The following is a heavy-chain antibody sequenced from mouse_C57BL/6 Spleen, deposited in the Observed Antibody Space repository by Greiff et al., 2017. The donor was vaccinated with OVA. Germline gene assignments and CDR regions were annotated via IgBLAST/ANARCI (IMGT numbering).Heavy chain of an antibody. CDR1: GYAFSSSW. CDR3: ATQGLGRGFDY. D-gene: IGHD4-1*01. CDR2: IYPGDGDT. Sequence: VKLQESGPELVKPGASVKISCKASGYAFSSSWMNWVKQRPGKGLEWIGRIYPGDGDTNYNGKFKGKATLTADKSSSTAYMQLSSLTSEDSAVYLCATQGLGRGFDYWGQGTTLTVSS. V-gene: IGHV1-82*01. J-gene: IGHJ2*01.